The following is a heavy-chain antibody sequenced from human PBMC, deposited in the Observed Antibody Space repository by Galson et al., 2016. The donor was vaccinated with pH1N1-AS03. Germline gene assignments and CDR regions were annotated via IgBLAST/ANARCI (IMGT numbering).Heavy chain of an antibody. D-gene: IGHD3-10*01. Sequence: SVKVSCKASGYTFTDYYIHWVRQAPGQALEWMGRINPKRGGTNYSQRFQGRVAMTRDTSVSTAYMDLIRPRSDDTAVYYCARETRLNMDRGPTFFFDYWGQGSLVTVSS. CDR3: ARETRLNMDRGPTFFFDY. CDR2: INPKRGGT. CDR1: GYTFTDYY. J-gene: IGHJ4*02. V-gene: IGHV1-2*06.